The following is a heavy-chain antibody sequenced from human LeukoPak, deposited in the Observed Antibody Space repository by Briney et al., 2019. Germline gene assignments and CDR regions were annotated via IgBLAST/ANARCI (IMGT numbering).Heavy chain of an antibody. J-gene: IGHJ1*01. V-gene: IGHV3-30*18. CDR3: AKSEMATTVPDEYFQH. CDR2: ISYDGRNK. D-gene: IGHD5-24*01. CDR1: GFTFSNYG. Sequence: GGSLRLSCAASGFTFSNYGMHWVRQAPGKGLEWVALISYDGRNKYFADSVTGRFTISRDNSKSTLYLQLNSLRAEDTAVYYCAKSEMATTVPDEYFQHWGQGTLVTVSS.